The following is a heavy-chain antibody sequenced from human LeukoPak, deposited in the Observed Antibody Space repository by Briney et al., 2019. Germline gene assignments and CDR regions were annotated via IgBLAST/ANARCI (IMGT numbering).Heavy chain of an antibody. CDR3: ARVVGDSYGYSRAGTGMDV. D-gene: IGHD5-18*01. Sequence: GRSLRLSCAASGFTFSSYGMHWVRQAPGKGLEWVAVIWYDGSNKYYADSVKGRFTISRDNSKNTLYLQMNSLRAEDTAVYYCARVVGDSYGYSRAGTGMDVWGQGTTVTVSS. CDR2: IWYDGSNK. CDR1: GFTFSSYG. V-gene: IGHV3-33*01. J-gene: IGHJ6*02.